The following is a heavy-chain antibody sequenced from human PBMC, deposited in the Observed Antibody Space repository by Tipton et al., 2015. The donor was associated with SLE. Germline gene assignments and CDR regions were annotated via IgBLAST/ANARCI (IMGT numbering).Heavy chain of an antibody. CDR3: ARAPAGDQQAGRYFDL. CDR2: IYYSGST. V-gene: IGHV4-59*11. Sequence: TLSLTCTVSGGSISSHYWSWIRQPPGKGLEWIGYIYYSGSTNYNPSLKSRVTISVDTSKNQFSLKLSSVTAADTAVYYCARAPAGDQQAGRYFDLWGRGTLVTVSS. D-gene: IGHD2-2*01. J-gene: IGHJ2*01. CDR1: GGSISSHY.